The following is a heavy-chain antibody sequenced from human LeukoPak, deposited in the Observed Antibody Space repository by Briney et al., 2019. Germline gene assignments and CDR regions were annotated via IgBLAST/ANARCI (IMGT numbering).Heavy chain of an antibody. Sequence: PSETLSLTCTVSGGSISSSSYYWGWIRQPPGKGLEWIGSIYYSGSTYYNPPLKSRVTISVDTSKNQFSLKLSSVTAADTAVYYCARRSRSIAARPSYFDYWGQGTLVTVSS. V-gene: IGHV4-39*01. CDR2: IYYSGST. D-gene: IGHD6-6*01. J-gene: IGHJ4*02. CDR3: ARRSRSIAARPSYFDY. CDR1: GGSISSSSYY.